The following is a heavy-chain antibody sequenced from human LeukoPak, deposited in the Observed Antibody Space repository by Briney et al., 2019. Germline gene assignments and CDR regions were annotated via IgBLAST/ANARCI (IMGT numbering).Heavy chain of an antibody. CDR2: ISVSGGSGGST. Sequence: PGGSLRLSCAASGFTFSSYAMSWVRQAPGEGLEWVSGISVSGGSGGSTYYADSVKGRFTISRDNSKNTPYLQMNSLRAEDTAVYYCAKYRGTTRLDYWGQGTLVTVSS. D-gene: IGHD1-1*01. V-gene: IGHV3-23*01. J-gene: IGHJ4*02. CDR3: AKYRGTTRLDY. CDR1: GFTFSSYA.